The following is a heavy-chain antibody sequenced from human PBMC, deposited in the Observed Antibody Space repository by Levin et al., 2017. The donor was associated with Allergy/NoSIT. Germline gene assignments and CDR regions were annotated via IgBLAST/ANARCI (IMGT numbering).Heavy chain of an antibody. V-gene: IGHV3-74*01. J-gene: IGHJ4*02. CDR1: GFHFRSYW. CDR2: ISSDGRTT. CDR3: ASEYYGVWTGYYYDY. D-gene: IGHD3/OR15-3a*01. Sequence: GGSLRLSCAASGFHFRSYWMHWVRQVPGKGLVWVSRISSDGRTTTYADSVKGRFTIYRDNDKNTLYLHMNSLRAEDTAVYYCASEYYGVWTGYYYDYWGQGTLVTVSS.